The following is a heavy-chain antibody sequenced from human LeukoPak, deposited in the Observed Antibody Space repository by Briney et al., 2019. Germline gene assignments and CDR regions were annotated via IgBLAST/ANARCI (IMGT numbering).Heavy chain of an antibody. CDR1: GGTFSSYA. D-gene: IGHD3-10*01. CDR3: AASYYYGSGTED. J-gene: IGHJ4*02. CDR2: IIPIFGTA. V-gene: IGHV1-69*05. Sequence: SVKVSCKASGGTFSSYAISWVRQAPGQGLEWMGGIIPIFGTANYAQKFQGRVTITTDESTSTAYMELSSLRSEDTAVYYCAASYYYGSGTEDWGQGTLVTVSS.